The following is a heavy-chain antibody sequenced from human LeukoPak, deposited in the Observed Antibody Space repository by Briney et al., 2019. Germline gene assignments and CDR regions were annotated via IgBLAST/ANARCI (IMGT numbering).Heavy chain of an antibody. J-gene: IGHJ4*02. V-gene: IGHV4-39*07. Sequence: SETLSLTCSVSGGSITSSSYYWGWIRQPPEKGLEWIGSIYYTGGTNYSPSLKSRVTMSLDTSKNQFSLKLSSVTAADTAVYYCARENTVTYDHWGQGTLVTVSS. CDR2: IYYTGGT. CDR1: GGSITSSSYY. CDR3: ARENTVTYDH. D-gene: IGHD4-17*01.